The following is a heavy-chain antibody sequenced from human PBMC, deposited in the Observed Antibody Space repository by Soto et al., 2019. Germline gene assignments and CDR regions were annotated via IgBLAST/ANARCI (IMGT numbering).Heavy chain of an antibody. CDR3: ARDNLAFQGAFDL. CDR2: ITGTSAFT. J-gene: IGHJ4*02. D-gene: IGHD3-16*01. V-gene: IGHV3-21*01. Sequence: GGSLRLSCAASGFVFSDFQFNWVRQAPGGGLEWLSSITGTSAFTEYAESIEGRFTVSRDNPNKLLFLHMDNLRPEDTAVYYCARDNLAFQGAFDLWGQGTLVTVSS. CDR1: GFVFSDFQ.